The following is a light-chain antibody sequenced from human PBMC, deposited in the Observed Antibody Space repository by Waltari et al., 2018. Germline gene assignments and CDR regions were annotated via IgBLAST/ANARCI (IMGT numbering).Light chain of an antibody. CDR2: GKN. CDR1: SLRRYY. CDR3: NSRDGSGNLVV. Sequence: SSELTPDPAVSVALAQTARITCHGDSLRRYYASWYQQKPGQAPVLVIYGKNDRPSGIPDRFSGTSSGNTASLTITGAQAEDEADYYCNSRDGSGNLVVFGGGTKLTVL. J-gene: IGLJ2*01. V-gene: IGLV3-19*01.